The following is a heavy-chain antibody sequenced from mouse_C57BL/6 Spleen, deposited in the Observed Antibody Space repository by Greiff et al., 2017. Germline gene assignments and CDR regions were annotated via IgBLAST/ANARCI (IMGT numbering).Heavy chain of an antibody. CDR1: GYSFTGYY. CDR2: INPSTGGT. V-gene: IGHV1-42*01. CDR3: AASYYDYDVLAY. D-gene: IGHD2-4*01. J-gene: IGHJ3*01. Sequence: VQLKESGPELVKPGASVKISCKSSGYSFTGYYMNWVQQSPEKSLEWIGEINPSTGGTTYPQTFPAQATLTVDNSSSTAYMQLKRLTCEDSAVYYCAASYYDYDVLAYWGQGTLGTVSA.